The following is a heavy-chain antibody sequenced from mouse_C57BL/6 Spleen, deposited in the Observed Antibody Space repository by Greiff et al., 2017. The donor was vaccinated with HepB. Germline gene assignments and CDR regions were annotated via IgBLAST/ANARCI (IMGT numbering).Heavy chain of an antibody. CDR1: GCTFTDYY. J-gene: IGHJ2*01. V-gene: IGHV1-26*01. D-gene: IGHD3-2*02. CDR2: INPNNGGT. CDR3: ARELDSSDFDY. Sequence: VQLQQSGPELVKPGASVKISCKASGCTFTDYYMNWVKQSHGKSLEWIGDINPNNGGTSYNQKFKGKATLTVDKSSSTAYMELRSLTSEDSAVYYCARELDSSDFDYWGQGTTLTVSS.